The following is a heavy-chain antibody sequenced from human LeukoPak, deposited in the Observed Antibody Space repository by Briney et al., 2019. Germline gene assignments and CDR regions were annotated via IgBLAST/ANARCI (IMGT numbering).Heavy chain of an antibody. CDR3: AHEYCSGGSCSCWFDP. J-gene: IGHJ5*02. V-gene: IGHV3-30*18. CDR2: ISYDGSNK. D-gene: IGHD2-15*01. CDR1: GFTFSSYG. Sequence: PGGSLRLSCAASGFTFSSYGMHWVRQAPGKGLEWVAVISYDGSNKYYADSVKGRFTISRDNFENTLYLQMNSLRAEDTAVYYCAHEYCSGGSCSCWFDPWGQGTLVTVSS.